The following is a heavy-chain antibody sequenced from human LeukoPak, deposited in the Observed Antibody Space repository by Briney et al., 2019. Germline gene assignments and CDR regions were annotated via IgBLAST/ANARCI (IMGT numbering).Heavy chain of an antibody. CDR2: IYYSGST. CDR1: GGSISSSSYY. Sequence: SETLSLTCTVSGGSISSSSYYWGWIRQPPGKGLEWIGSIYYSGSTYYNPSLKSRVTISVDTSKNQFSLKLSSVNAADTAVYYCARLVSGGILWFDPWGQGTLVTVSS. J-gene: IGHJ5*02. V-gene: IGHV4-39*01. D-gene: IGHD2-15*01. CDR3: ARLVSGGILWFDP.